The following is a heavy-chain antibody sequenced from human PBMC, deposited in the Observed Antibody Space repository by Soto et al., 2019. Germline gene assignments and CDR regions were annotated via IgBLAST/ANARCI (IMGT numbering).Heavy chain of an antibody. CDR3: ARDRAFGYQLPADFDP. CDR2: ISSSSSYI. CDR1: GFTFSSYS. D-gene: IGHD2-2*01. Sequence: GGSLRLSCAASGFTFSSYSMNWVRQAPGKGLEWVSSISSSSSYIYYADSVNGRFTISRDNAKNSLYLQMNSLRAEDTAVYYCARDRAFGYQLPADFDPWGKGTLVTVSS. V-gene: IGHV3-21*01. J-gene: IGHJ5*02.